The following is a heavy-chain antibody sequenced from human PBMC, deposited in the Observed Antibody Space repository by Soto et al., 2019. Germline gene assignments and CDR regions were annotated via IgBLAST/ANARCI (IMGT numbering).Heavy chain of an antibody. J-gene: IGHJ6*03. CDR2: IYYSGST. Sequence: SETLSLTCTVSGGSISSYYWSWIRQPPGKGLEWIGYIYYSGSTNYNPSLKSRVTISVDTSKNQFSLKLSSVTAADTAVYYCARQGIAVAGTKLYYYYYYMDVWGKGTTVTVSS. CDR1: GGSISSYY. CDR3: ARQGIAVAGTKLYYYYYYMDV. V-gene: IGHV4-59*08. D-gene: IGHD6-19*01.